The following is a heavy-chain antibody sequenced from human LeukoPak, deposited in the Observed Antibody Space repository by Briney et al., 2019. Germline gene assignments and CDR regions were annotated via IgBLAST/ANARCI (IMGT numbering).Heavy chain of an antibody. V-gene: IGHV1-69*06. D-gene: IGHD6-6*01. CDR2: IIPIFGTA. Sequence: AASVKVSCKASGGTFSSYAISWVRQAPGQGLEWMGGIIPIFGTANYAQKLQGRVTITAEKSTSTAYMELSSLGSEDTAVYYCAREVYSSSSRYGMDVWGQGTTVTVSS. CDR3: AREVYSSSSRYGMDV. J-gene: IGHJ6*02. CDR1: GGTFSSYA.